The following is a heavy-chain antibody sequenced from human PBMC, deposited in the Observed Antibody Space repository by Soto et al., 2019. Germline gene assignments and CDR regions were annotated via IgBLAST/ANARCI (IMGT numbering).Heavy chain of an antibody. CDR2: ISSSSSYI. Sequence: PGGSLRLSCAASGFTFSSYSMNWVRQAPGKGLEWVSSISSSSSYIYYADSVKGRFTISRDNAKNSLYLQMNSLRAEDTAVYYCARDLGSGWRGTDYLMDVWGKGTTVTVSS. V-gene: IGHV3-21*01. D-gene: IGHD6-19*01. J-gene: IGHJ6*03. CDR1: GFTFSSYS. CDR3: ARDLGSGWRGTDYLMDV.